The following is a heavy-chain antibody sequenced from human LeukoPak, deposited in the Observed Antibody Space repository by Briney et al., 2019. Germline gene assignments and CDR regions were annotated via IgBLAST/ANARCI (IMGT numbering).Heavy chain of an antibody. CDR1: GGSISSYY. CDR3: ARRLGRKFGERFYYYHYMDV. V-gene: IGHV4-4*07. D-gene: IGHD3-10*01. J-gene: IGHJ6*03. CDR2: IYAAET. Sequence: PSETLSLTCTVSGGSISSYYWSWIRQSAGKGLEWIGRIYAAETDFNPSLKSRLTMSIDTSKNQFSLKLSSVTAADTAVYYCARRLGRKFGERFYYYHYMDVWGKGTTVTISS.